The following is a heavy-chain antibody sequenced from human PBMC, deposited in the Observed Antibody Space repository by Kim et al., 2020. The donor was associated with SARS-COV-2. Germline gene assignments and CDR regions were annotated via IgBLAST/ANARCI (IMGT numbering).Heavy chain of an antibody. Sequence: YAQKYQERVTIPRDMSTSTAYMELSSLRSEDTAVYYCAAKYYYDSSGYENWGQGTLVPVSS. D-gene: IGHD3-22*01. J-gene: IGHJ4*02. V-gene: IGHV1-58*01. CDR3: AAKYYYDSSGYEN.